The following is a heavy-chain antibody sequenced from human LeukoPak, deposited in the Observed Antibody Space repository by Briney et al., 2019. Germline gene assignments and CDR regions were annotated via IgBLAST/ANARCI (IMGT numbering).Heavy chain of an antibody. CDR1: GFTFSSYS. CDR2: ITGSISTI. Sequence: GGSLRLSCAASGFTFSSYSMNWVRQAPGKGLEWVSYITGSISTIYYTDSVKGRFTISRDNSKNTLYLQMNSLRAEDTAVYYCAREGALVGATLDYWGQGTLVTVSS. V-gene: IGHV3-48*01. CDR3: AREGALVGATLDY. J-gene: IGHJ4*02. D-gene: IGHD1-26*01.